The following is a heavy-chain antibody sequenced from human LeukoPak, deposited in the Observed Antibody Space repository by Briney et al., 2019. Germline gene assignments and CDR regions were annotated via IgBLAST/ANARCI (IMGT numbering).Heavy chain of an antibody. J-gene: IGHJ4*02. Sequence: GGSLRLSCAASGFTFSSYSMNWVRQAPGKGLEWVSGISWNSGSIGYADSVKGRFTISRDNAKNSLYLQMNSLRAEDMALYYCAKEAARGGYFDYWGQGTLVTVSS. CDR3: AKEAARGGYFDY. CDR2: ISWNSGSI. V-gene: IGHV3-9*03. CDR1: GFTFSSYS. D-gene: IGHD6-6*01.